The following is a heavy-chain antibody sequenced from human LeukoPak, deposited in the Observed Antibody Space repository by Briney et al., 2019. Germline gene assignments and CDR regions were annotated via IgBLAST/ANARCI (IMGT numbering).Heavy chain of an antibody. D-gene: IGHD3-22*01. J-gene: IGHJ4*02. CDR1: GFPFSSYA. V-gene: IGHV3-23*01. CDR3: AKDSTALISDFDY. CDR2: ISGSGGST. Sequence: GGSLRLSCSASGFPFSSYAMSWVRQAPGKGLEWVSAISGSGGSTYYADSVKGRFTISRDNSKNTLYLQMNSLRAEDTAVYYCAKDSTALISDFDYWGQGTLVTVSS.